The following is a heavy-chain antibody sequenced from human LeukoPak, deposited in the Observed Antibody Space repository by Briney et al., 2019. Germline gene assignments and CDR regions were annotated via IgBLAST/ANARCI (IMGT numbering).Heavy chain of an antibody. CDR3: ATEHSSGLTFDY. J-gene: IGHJ4*02. D-gene: IGHD6-19*01. CDR1: GGSFSGYY. V-gene: IGHV4-34*01. Sequence: PSETLSLTCAVYGGSFSGYYWSWIRQPPGKGLEWIGEINHSGSTNYNPSLKSRVTISVDTSKNQFSLKLSSVTAADTAVYYCATEHSSGLTFDYWGQGTLVTVSS. CDR2: INHSGST.